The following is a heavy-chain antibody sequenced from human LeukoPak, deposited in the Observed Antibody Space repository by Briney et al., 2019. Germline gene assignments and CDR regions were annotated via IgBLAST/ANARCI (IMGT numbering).Heavy chain of an antibody. Sequence: GGSLRLSCAASGFTFSSYEMNWVRQAPGKGLEWLSYINYNGESIYYADSVKGRFTISRDNAKNSLYLQMNSLRAEDTAVYYCARVSTAVSLAIDYWGQGTLVTVST. CDR3: ARVSTAVSLAIDY. V-gene: IGHV3-48*03. J-gene: IGHJ4*02. CDR2: INYNGESI. CDR1: GFTFSSYE. D-gene: IGHD6-13*01.